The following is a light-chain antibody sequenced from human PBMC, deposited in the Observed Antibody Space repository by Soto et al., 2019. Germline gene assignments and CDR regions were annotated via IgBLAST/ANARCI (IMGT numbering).Light chain of an antibody. J-gene: IGLJ2*01. CDR1: SSDVGSYNL. V-gene: IGLV2-23*01. CDR3: CSYAGSSTVV. Sequence: QSVLTQTASVSGSPGQSSPSSCNGNSSDVGSYNLVSWYQQHPGKAPKLMIYEGSKRPSGVSNRFSGSKSGNTASLTISGLQAEDEADYYCCSYAGSSTVVFGGGTKLTVL. CDR2: EGS.